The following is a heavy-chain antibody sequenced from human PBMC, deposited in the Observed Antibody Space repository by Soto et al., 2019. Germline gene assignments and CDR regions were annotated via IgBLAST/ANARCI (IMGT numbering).Heavy chain of an antibody. J-gene: IGHJ2*01. CDR1: GASINNNDYY. CDR2: VYYSGTT. Sequence: SETLSLTCTVSGASINNNDYYWSWIRQTPGKGLEWIGYVYYSGTTDYIPSLKSRLSMSIDKSQNRFTLKLNSVTAADTATYYCARMSYFYDKWYFDLWGRGTLVTVSS. D-gene: IGHD3-22*01. CDR3: ARMSYFYDKWYFDL. V-gene: IGHV4-30-4*01.